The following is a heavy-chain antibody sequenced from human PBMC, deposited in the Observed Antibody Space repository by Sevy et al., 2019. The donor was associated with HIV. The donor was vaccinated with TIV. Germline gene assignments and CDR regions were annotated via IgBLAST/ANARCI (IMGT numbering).Heavy chain of an antibody. CDR1: GFAIDSYS. D-gene: IGHD3-22*01. CDR2: ISGSSSHI. J-gene: IGHJ6*02. V-gene: IGHV3-21*01. CDR3: ARDPTDDSGYSQGMDA. Sequence: GGSLRLSCTASGFAIDSYSMNWVRQAPGKGLEWLSSISGSSSHIFYADSVKGRFTNSRDNARNSVYLRMNSLRAEDTALYFCARDPTDDSGYSQGMDAWGQGTTVTVSS.